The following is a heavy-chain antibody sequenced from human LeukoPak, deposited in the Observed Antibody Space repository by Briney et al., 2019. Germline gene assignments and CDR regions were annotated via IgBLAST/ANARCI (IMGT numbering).Heavy chain of an antibody. D-gene: IGHD5-18*01. J-gene: IGHJ3*02. CDR2: IYYSGST. CDR1: GGSISSSSYY. V-gene: IGHV4-39*07. Sequence: SETLSLTCTVSGGSISSSSYYWGWIRQPPGKGLAWIGSIYYSGSTYYNPSLKSRVTISVDTSKNQFSLKLSSVTAADTTVYYCARVDTRGDAFDIWGQGTMVTVSS. CDR3: ARVDTRGDAFDI.